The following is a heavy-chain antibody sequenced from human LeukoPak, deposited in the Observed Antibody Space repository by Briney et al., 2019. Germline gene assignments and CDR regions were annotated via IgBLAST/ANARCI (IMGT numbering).Heavy chain of an antibody. CDR3: ARHLYLYYYYYYYMDV. Sequence: GGSLRLSCAASGFTVSSNYMSWVRQAPGKGLEWVSAISGSGGSTYYADSVKGRFTISRDNAKKSVYLQMNSLRAEDTAVYYCARHLYLYYYYYYYMDVWGKGTTVTVSS. J-gene: IGHJ6*03. V-gene: IGHV3-21*01. CDR1: GFTVSSNY. D-gene: IGHD5/OR15-5a*01. CDR2: ISGSGGST.